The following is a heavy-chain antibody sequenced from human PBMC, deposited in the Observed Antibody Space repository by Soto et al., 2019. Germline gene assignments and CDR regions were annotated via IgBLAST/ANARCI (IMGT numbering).Heavy chain of an antibody. J-gene: IGHJ6*02. CDR1: GYTFTSYG. D-gene: IGHD2-15*01. V-gene: IGHV1-18*04. CDR2: ISAKKGNT. CDR3: AREILSPDFYFHGMDV. Sequence: SVKVSFKASGYTFTSYGISWVRQAPGQGLEWMGWISAKKGNTKYAQKFQGRVTMTTDTSTSTAYMELRSLRSDDTAVYYCAREILSPDFYFHGMDVWGQGTTVTVSS.